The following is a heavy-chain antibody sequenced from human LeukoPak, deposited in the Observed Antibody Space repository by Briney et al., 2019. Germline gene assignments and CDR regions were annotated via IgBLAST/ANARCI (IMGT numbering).Heavy chain of an antibody. V-gene: IGHV3-74*01. CDR1: GFTFSSYW. D-gene: IGHD3-22*01. CDR2: INSDGSNT. CDR3: ARAQFRYYYDSSGYF. Sequence: PGGSLRLSCAASGFTFSSYWMDWVRQAPGKGLVWVSRINSDGSNTSYADSVKGRFTISRDNAKNTLYLQMNSLRAEDTAVYYCARAQFRYYYDSSGYFRGQGTLVTVSS. J-gene: IGHJ4*02.